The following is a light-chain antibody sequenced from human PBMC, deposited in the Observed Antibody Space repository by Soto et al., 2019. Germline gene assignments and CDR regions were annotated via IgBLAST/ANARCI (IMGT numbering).Light chain of an antibody. Sequence: QSVLTQPPSASGSTGQSVTISCTGTSSDVGAYNYVSWYQQHPGKAPKLIIYEVTKRPSGVPDRFSGSKSGNTASLTVSGLQAEDEADYYCNSYAGSKNFGVFGGGTKLTVL. J-gene: IGLJ3*02. CDR1: SSDVGAYNY. CDR3: NSYAGSKNFGV. V-gene: IGLV2-8*01. CDR2: EVT.